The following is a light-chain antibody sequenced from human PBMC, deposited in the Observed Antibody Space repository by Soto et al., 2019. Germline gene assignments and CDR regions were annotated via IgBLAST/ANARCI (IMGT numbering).Light chain of an antibody. Sequence: DIQMTQSPSTLSASVGDRVTITCRASQRISKWLAWYQQKPGKAPNLLIYDASSLESGVPSRFSGSGSGTEFTLTITSLQPDDFATYYCQQYNSYSPEAFGQGTKVDIK. CDR3: QQYNSYSPEA. CDR2: DAS. J-gene: IGKJ1*01. CDR1: QRISKW. V-gene: IGKV1-5*01.